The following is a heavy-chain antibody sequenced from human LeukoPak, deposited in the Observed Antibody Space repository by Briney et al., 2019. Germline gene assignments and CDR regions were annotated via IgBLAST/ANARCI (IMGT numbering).Heavy chain of an antibody. D-gene: IGHD3-3*01. J-gene: IGHJ5*02. Sequence: ADTLSLTCTVSGGPISRYYWSWIRQPPGKGLEGSGYIYYSGCTNYNPSLKSRVTISVDTSKTQFSLQLSSVTAADTAVYYCARAATAYDFWSGSLINLFDPWGQGTLVTVSS. CDR2: IYYSGCT. CDR1: GGPISRYY. CDR3: ARAATAYDFWSGSLINLFDP. V-gene: IGHV4-59*07.